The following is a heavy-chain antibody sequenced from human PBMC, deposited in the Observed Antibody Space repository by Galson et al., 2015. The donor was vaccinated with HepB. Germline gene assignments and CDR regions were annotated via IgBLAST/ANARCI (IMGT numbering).Heavy chain of an antibody. CDR1: GDSIRSDDFY. D-gene: IGHD3-10*01. CDR2: IYYSGNT. V-gene: IGHV4-31*03. J-gene: IGHJ4*02. Sequence: TLSLTCFVSGDSIRSDDFYWSWVRQHPGKGLEWIGHIYYSGNTYYNPSLKSRVTISVDTSENQFSLDLTSVSAADTAVYYCARRGMVRGNRHFDYWGQGSLVTVSS. CDR3: ARRGMVRGNRHFDY.